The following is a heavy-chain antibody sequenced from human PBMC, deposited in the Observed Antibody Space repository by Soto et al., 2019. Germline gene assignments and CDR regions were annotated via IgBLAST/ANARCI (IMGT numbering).Heavy chain of an antibody. J-gene: IGHJ6*02. D-gene: IGHD4-4*01. CDR1: GYTFTSYY. CDR3: ARDADTVTTRGHSVPRMVDV. V-gene: IGHV1-46*01. CDR2: INPSGGST. Sequence: EASVKVSFKASGYTFTSYYMHWVRQAPGQGLEWMGIINPSGGSTSYAQKFQGRVTMTRDTSTSTVYMELSSLRSEDTAVYYCARDADTVTTRGHSVPRMVDVWGQGTTVTVSS.